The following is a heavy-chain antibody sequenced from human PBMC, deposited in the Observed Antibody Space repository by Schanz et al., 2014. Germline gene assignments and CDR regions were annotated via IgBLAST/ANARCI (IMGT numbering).Heavy chain of an antibody. V-gene: IGHV3-33*01. CDR3: VRDAGRDGYNLAFDV. D-gene: IGHD1-1*01. J-gene: IGHJ3*01. CDR2: IWSDGSRT. Sequence: VQLVESGGGLVQPGGSLRLSCAASGFIFSNYGMHWVRQAPGKGLEWVAFIWSDGSRTYHAESVKGRFTISRDNAKNSLYLQMNSLRAEDTAVYYCVRDAGRDGYNLAFDVWGQGTLVTVSS. CDR1: GFIFSNYG.